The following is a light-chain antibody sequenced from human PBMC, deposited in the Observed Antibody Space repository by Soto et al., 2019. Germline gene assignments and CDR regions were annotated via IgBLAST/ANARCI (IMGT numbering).Light chain of an antibody. CDR3: QTWGTGIWV. CDR2: LNSDGSH. J-gene: IGLJ3*02. Sequence: QPVLTQPPSASASLGASVKLTCTLSSGHSKYAIAWHQQQPEKGSRYLMKLNSDGSHNKGDGIPDRFSGSSSGAERYLTISSLQSEDEADYYCQTWGTGIWVFGGGTKLTVL. V-gene: IGLV4-69*01. CDR1: SGHSKYA.